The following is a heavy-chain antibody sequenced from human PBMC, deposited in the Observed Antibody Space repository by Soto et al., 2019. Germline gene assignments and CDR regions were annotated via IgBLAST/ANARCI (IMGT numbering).Heavy chain of an antibody. Sequence: EVQLVESGGGLVQPGGSMRLSCAASGFTVSNNSMSWVRQAPGQGLEWVSVIYSGGNTYYADSVKGRVTIARDNSKHTLFLQINSLRDEDSAVYYCAKEGIAARPTRYFDYWGQGTLVTVSS. CDR2: IYSGGNT. V-gene: IGHV3-66*01. CDR3: AKEGIAARPTRYFDY. D-gene: IGHD6-6*01. J-gene: IGHJ4*02. CDR1: GFTVSNNS.